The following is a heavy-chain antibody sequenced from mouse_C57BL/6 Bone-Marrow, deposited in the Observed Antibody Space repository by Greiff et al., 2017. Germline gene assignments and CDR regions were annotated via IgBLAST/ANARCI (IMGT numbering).Heavy chain of an antibody. D-gene: IGHD1-1*01. Sequence: EVHLVESGGGLVKPGGSLKLSCAASGFTFSSYAMSWVRQTPEKRLEWVATISAGGSYTYYPDNVKGRFTISRDNAKNNLYLQMSHLKAEDTAMYYCITTVVARGYYFDYWGQGATLTVSS. V-gene: IGHV5-4*01. CDR2: ISAGGSYT. CDR3: ITTVVARGYYFDY. J-gene: IGHJ2*01. CDR1: GFTFSSYA.